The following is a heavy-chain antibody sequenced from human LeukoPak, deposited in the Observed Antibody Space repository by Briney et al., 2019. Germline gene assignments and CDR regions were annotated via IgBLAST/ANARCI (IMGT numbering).Heavy chain of an antibody. D-gene: IGHD6-13*01. CDR3: ARARYSSSWYYFDY. CDR1: GFTVSSNY. J-gene: IGHJ4*02. Sequence: GGSLRLSCAASGFTVSSNYMSWVRQAPGKGLEWVSVIYSGGSTYYADSVKGRFTISRDNSKNTLCLQMNSLRAEDTAVYYCARARYSSSWYYFDYWGQGTLVTVSS. CDR2: IYSGGST. V-gene: IGHV3-53*01.